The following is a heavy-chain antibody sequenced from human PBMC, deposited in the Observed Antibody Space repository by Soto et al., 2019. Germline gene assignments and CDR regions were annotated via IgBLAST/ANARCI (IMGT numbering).Heavy chain of an antibody. CDR3: ASTRNLDV. D-gene: IGHD1-1*01. Sequence: QVQLQQWGAGLLKPRETLSLTCAVYGGSLSGYYGNWIRQSPGKGLEWIGEINHSGSTNYNPSLKSRVTISIDTSKNQFSLKLSSVTAADTAVYYCASTRNLDVWGQGTTLIVSS. CDR2: INHSGST. V-gene: IGHV4-34*01. J-gene: IGHJ6*02. CDR1: GGSLSGYY.